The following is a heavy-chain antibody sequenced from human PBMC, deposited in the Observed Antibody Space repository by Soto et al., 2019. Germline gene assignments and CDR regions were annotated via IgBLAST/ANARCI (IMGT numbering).Heavy chain of an antibody. Sequence: GGSLRLSCAASGFTFSSYAMSWVRQAPGKGLEWVSAISGSGGSTYYADSVKGRFTISRDNSKNTLYLQMNSLRAEDTAVYFFSKPAQSSITIFGVVIGQIDYWGQGTLVTVSS. V-gene: IGHV3-23*01. CDR3: SKPAQSSITIFGVVIGQIDY. CDR2: ISGSGGST. J-gene: IGHJ4*02. D-gene: IGHD3-3*01. CDR1: GFTFSSYA.